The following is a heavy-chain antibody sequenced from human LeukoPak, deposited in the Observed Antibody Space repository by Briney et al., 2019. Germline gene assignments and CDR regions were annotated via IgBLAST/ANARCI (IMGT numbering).Heavy chain of an antibody. V-gene: IGHV4-61*02. J-gene: IGHJ3*02. Sequence: SETLSLTCSVSGASISGGSHDWSWIRQPAGEGLEWIGRMYTNGSTNYNPSLKSRVTISGDTSKSQFSLKLTSMTAADTAVYYCATSTGDAFDIWGQGTMVTVSS. CDR3: ATSTGDAFDI. CDR2: MYTNGST. CDR1: GASISGGSHD. D-gene: IGHD1-1*01.